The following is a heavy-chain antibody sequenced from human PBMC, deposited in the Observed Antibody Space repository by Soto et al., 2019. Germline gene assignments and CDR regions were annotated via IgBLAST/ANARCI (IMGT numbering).Heavy chain of an antibody. D-gene: IGHD4-17*01. Sequence: ASVKVSCKVSGYTLTELSMHWVRQAPGKGLEWMGGFDPEDGETIYAQKFQGRVTMTEDTSTDTAYMELSSLRSEDTAVYYCATSSPPYGDYGVGTFDDWGQGTLVTVAS. V-gene: IGHV1-24*01. J-gene: IGHJ4*02. CDR2: FDPEDGET. CDR3: ATSSPPYGDYGVGTFDD. CDR1: GYTLTELS.